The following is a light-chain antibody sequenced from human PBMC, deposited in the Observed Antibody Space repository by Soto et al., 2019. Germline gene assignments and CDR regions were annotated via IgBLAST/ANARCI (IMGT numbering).Light chain of an antibody. CDR1: QSVLYSSNNKNY. V-gene: IGKV4-1*01. Sequence: DIVMTQSPDSLAVSLGERATINCKSSQSVLYSSNNKNYLVWYQQKPGQPPKLLIYWASTRESGVSDRFSGSGSGTDFTLTISSLQAEDVAVYYCQQDYSTPYTFGQGTKLEIK. J-gene: IGKJ2*01. CDR3: QQDYSTPYT. CDR2: WAS.